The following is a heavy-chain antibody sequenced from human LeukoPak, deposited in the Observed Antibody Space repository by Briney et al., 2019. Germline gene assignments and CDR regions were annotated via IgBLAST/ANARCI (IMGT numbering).Heavy chain of an antibody. CDR2: LHHPDIT. D-gene: IGHD2-8*02. Sequence: SETLSLTCAVSGYSINDGYFWAWLRQPPGKGLEWIATLHHPDITHYIPSLDSRVTISLDRSKNQFSLRLISVTAADTAIYYCAREGGHQLLPPTWTHTGIFDFWGQGSLVTVSS. V-gene: IGHV4-38-2*02. CDR3: AREGGHQLLPPTWTHTGIFDF. J-gene: IGHJ4*02. CDR1: GYSINDGYF.